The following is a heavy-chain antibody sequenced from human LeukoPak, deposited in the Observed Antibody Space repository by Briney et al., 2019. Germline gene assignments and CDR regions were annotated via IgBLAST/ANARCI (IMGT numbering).Heavy chain of an antibody. V-gene: IGHV4-38-2*02. J-gene: IGHJ4*02. CDR1: GYSISSGYY. Sequence: SETLSLTCTVSGYSISSGYYWGWIRQPPGKGLEWIGSIYHSGSTYYNPSLKSRVTISVDTSKNQFSLKLSSVTAADTAVYYCARGGTVIQLWFPFDYWGQGTLVTVSS. CDR3: ARGGTVIQLWFPFDY. CDR2: IYHSGST. D-gene: IGHD5-18*01.